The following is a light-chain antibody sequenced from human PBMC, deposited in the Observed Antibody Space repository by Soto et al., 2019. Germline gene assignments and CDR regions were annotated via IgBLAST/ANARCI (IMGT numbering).Light chain of an antibody. CDR3: SSYTSSSTLV. J-gene: IGLJ2*01. CDR1: SSDVGDYNF. V-gene: IGLV2-14*01. Sequence: QSALTQPASVSGSPGQSITISCTGTSSDVGDYNFVSWYQQHPGKAPKLMIYHVSNRPSGVSNRFSGSKSGNTASLTISGLQSEDEADYYCSSYTSSSTLVFGGGTKVTVL. CDR2: HVS.